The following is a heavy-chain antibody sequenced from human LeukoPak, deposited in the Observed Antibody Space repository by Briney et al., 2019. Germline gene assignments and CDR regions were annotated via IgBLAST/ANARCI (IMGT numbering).Heavy chain of an antibody. J-gene: IGHJ3*02. CDR3: ARRPRDWDDAFDI. V-gene: IGHV4-39*01. CDR1: GGSISSSSYY. CDR2: IYYSGST. D-gene: IGHD3/OR15-3a*01. Sequence: PSETLSLTCTVSGGSISSSSYYWGWIRQPPGKGLEWIGSIYYSGSTYYNPSLKSRVTISVDTSKNQFSLKLSSVTAADTAVYYCARRPRDWDDAFDIWGQGTMVTVSS.